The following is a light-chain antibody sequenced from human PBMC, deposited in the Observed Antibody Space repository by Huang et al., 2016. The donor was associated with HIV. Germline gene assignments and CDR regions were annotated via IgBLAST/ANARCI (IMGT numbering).Light chain of an antibody. CDR2: DAS. CDR3: QQYGSSPIT. CDR1: QSVSSSY. V-gene: IGKV3D-20*01. J-gene: IGKJ5*01. Sequence: EIVLTQSPATLSLSPGERATLSCGASQSVSSSYLAWYQQKPGLAPRLLISDASSRATGIPDRFSGSGSGRDFTHTISRLEPEDFAVYYCQQYGSSPITFGQGTRLEIK.